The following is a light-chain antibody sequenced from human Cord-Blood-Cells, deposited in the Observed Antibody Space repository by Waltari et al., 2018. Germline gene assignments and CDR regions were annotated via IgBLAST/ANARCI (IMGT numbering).Light chain of an antibody. CDR1: SSDVGSYNL. Sequence: QSALTQPASVSGSPGQSITISCTGTSSDVGSYNLVSWYQQHPGQAPKLRIYEASKRPSWFSNRFSGSKSGNTASLTISGLHAEDEADYYCCSYAGSSTYVFGTGTKVTVL. CDR3: CSYAGSSTYV. CDR2: EAS. V-gene: IGLV2-23*01. J-gene: IGLJ1*01.